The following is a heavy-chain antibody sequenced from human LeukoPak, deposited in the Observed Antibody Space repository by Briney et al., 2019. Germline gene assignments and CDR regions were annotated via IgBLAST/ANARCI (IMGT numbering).Heavy chain of an antibody. Sequence: SVKVSCKASGYTFTSYGISWVRQAPGQGLEWMGRIIPILGIANYAQKFQGRVTITADKSTSTAYMELSSLRSEDTAVYYCASPIAAAGTGVFDYWGQGTLVTVSS. D-gene: IGHD6-13*01. V-gene: IGHV1-69*04. CDR2: IIPILGIA. CDR1: GYTFTSYG. CDR3: ASPIAAAGTGVFDY. J-gene: IGHJ4*02.